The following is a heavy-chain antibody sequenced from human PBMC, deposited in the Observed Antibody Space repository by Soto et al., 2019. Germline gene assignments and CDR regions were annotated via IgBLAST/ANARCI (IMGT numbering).Heavy chain of an antibody. J-gene: IGHJ6*02. V-gene: IGHV1-69*01. CDR3: ARTYFGGNAKRSYYYGMNV. Sequence: QVQLVQSGAEVKKPGSSVKVSCKASGGTFSSYAITWVRQAPRQGLEWMGGIIPLFNRTNYSQTFQGRVTITADGFPSTVYVELSSLRSEDTAVYFCARTYFGGNAKRSYYYGMNVWGQGTMVTVSS. CDR2: IIPLFNRT. D-gene: IGHD3-10*01. CDR1: GGTFSSYA.